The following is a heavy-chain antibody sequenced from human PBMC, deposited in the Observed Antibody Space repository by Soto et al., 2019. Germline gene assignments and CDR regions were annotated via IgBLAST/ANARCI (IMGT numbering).Heavy chain of an antibody. Sequence: SESLSLTCAASGCSISSDGFSWSCIRPSPGKGLELIGNHYLSGNTYYNPSIKRRFTISVDRSKNEFSLRLSSVTAADTAVYYCARATFLRTEYYDATDYYYIDYWGQGTLVTVSS. V-gene: IGHV4-30-2*06. D-gene: IGHD3-22*01. CDR2: HYLSGNT. CDR3: ARATFLRTEYYDATDYYYIDY. J-gene: IGHJ4*02. CDR1: GCSISSDGFS.